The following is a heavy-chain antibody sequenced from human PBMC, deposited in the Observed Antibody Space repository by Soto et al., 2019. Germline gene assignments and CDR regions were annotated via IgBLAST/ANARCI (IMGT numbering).Heavy chain of an antibody. V-gene: IGHV1-46*01. CDR2: INPSGGST. Sequence: ASVKVSCKASGYTFTSYNMHWVRQAPGQGLEWMGIINPSGGSTSYAQKFQGRVTMTRDTSTSTVYMELSSLRSEDTAVYYCARDPYDFWSGFGGMDVWGQGTTVTVSS. J-gene: IGHJ6*02. CDR3: ARDPYDFWSGFGGMDV. CDR1: GYTFTSYN. D-gene: IGHD3-3*01.